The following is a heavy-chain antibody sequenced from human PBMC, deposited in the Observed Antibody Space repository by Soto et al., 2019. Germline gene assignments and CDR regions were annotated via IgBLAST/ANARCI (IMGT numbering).Heavy chain of an antibody. D-gene: IGHD2-2*02. CDR2: ISSSSSYI. Sequence: GASLRLSCAASGFNFSRYSMNRVRQATGKGVEWVSSISSSSSYIYYADSVKGRFTISRDNAKNSLYLQMNSLRAEDTAVYYCARDASSYTLFDYWAQGILVTVSS. V-gene: IGHV3-21*01. CDR1: GFNFSRYS. CDR3: ARDASSYTLFDY. J-gene: IGHJ4*02.